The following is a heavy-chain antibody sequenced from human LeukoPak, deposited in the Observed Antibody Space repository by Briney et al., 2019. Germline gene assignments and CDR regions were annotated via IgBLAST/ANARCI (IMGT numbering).Heavy chain of an antibody. D-gene: IGHD2-2*01. J-gene: IGHJ6*02. CDR2: IKQDGSKK. CDR1: GFPFSSYW. CDR3: ARDICSSTSCHPVGYGMDV. V-gene: IGHV3-7*01. Sequence: GGSLRLSCVASGFPFSSYWMTWVRQAPGKGLEWVANIKQDGSKKSYVDSVKGRFTISRDNAKNSLYLQMNSLRAEDTAVYYCARDICSSTSCHPVGYGMDVWGQGTTVTVSS.